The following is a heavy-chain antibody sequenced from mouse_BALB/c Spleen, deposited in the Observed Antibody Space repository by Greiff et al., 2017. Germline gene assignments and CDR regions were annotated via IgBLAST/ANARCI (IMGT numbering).Heavy chain of an antibody. CDR2: INSNGGST. V-gene: IGHV5-6-2*01. J-gene: IGHJ2*01. Sequence: EVKVEESGGGLVKLGGSLKLSCAASGFTFSSYYMSWVRQTPEKRLELVAAINSNGGSTYYPDTVKGRFTISRDNAKNTLYLQMSSLKSEDTALYYCARTGTGYFDYWGQGTTLTVSS. CDR3: ARTGTGYFDY. CDR1: GFTFSSYY. D-gene: IGHD4-1*01.